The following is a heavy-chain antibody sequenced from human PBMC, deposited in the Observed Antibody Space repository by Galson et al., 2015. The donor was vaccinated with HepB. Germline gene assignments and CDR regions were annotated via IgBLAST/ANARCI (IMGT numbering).Heavy chain of an antibody. CDR1: GYTFTNYG. J-gene: IGHJ2*01. D-gene: IGHD4-17*01. CDR3: ARDRVYGDYDVYWYFDL. Sequence: SVKVSCKASGYTFTNYGISWVRQAPGQGLEWMGWISVYNGNTNYVQKFQGRVTMTTDTSTSTAYMELRSRRSDDTAVYYCARDRVYGDYDVYWYFDLWGRGTLVTVSS. V-gene: IGHV1-18*01. CDR2: ISVYNGNT.